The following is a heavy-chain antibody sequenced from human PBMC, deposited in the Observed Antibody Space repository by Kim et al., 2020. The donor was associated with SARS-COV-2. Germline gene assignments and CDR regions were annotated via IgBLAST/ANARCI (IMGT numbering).Heavy chain of an antibody. V-gene: IGHV3-64D*09. D-gene: IGHD4-17*01. J-gene: IGHJ4*02. CDR3: VKEQSHGDYGPPDY. Sequence: ADSVKGRFTISRDNSKNTLYLQMSSLRAEDTAVYYCVKEQSHGDYGPPDYWGQGTLVTVSS.